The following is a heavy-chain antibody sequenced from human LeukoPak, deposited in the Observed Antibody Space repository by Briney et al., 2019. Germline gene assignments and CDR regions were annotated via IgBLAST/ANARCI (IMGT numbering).Heavy chain of an antibody. Sequence: PGRSLRLSCAPSTFTFSIDAIDWGPQAPGQGLQRGAVISYNGGNKYYADPGKGRFNISRDNSKNTLYLQTNRLRAEDTAVYYCARGGDIVLMVYAPKSSWYEDYYYMDVWGKGTTVTVSS. V-gene: IGHV3-30*04. CDR3: ARGGDIVLMVYAPKSSWYEDYYYMDV. D-gene: IGHD2-8*01. J-gene: IGHJ6*03. CDR2: ISYNGGNK. CDR1: TFTFSIDA.